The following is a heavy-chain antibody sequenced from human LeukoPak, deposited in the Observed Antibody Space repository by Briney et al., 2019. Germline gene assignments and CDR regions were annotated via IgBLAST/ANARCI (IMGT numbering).Heavy chain of an antibody. CDR1: GFTFSSYG. Sequence: PGRSLRLSCGASGFTFSSYGKHWVRQAPRQGLVWVAIIRYDGSNKYYADSVKGRFTISRDNSKNTLFLHMNSLRAEDTAVYYCGREMVTTSVLDYWGQGTLVTVSS. CDR3: GREMVTTSVLDY. CDR2: IRYDGSNK. V-gene: IGHV3-33*01. D-gene: IGHD4-17*01. J-gene: IGHJ4*02.